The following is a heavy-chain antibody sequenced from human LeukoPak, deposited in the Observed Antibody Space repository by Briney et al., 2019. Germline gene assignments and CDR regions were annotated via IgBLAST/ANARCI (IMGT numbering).Heavy chain of an antibody. CDR2: IKSKTDGGTT. CDR3: TTEQWLVQYDYYGMDV. CDR1: GFTFSNAW. J-gene: IGHJ6*02. Sequence: KSGGSLRLSCAASGFTFSNAWMSWVRQAPGKGLEWVGRIKSKTDGGTTDYAAPVKGRFTISRDDSKNTLYLQMNSLKTEDTAVYYCTTEQWLVQYDYYGMDVWGQGTTVTVSS. V-gene: IGHV3-15*01. D-gene: IGHD6-19*01.